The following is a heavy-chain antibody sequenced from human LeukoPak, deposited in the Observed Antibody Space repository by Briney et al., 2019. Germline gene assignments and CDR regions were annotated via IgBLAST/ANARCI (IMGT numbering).Heavy chain of an antibody. Sequence: GGSLRLSCAASGSTFDDYAMHWVRQAPGKGLEWVSGISWNSGSIGYADSVKGRFTISRDNAKNSLYLQMNSLRAEDTALYYCAKDMGSESGAFDIWGQGTMVTVSS. J-gene: IGHJ3*02. D-gene: IGHD3-10*01. CDR1: GSTFDDYA. CDR2: ISWNSGSI. CDR3: AKDMGSESGAFDI. V-gene: IGHV3-9*01.